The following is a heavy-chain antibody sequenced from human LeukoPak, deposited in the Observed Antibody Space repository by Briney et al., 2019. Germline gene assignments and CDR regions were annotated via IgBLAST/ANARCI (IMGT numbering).Heavy chain of an antibody. J-gene: IGHJ4*02. CDR3: ARARYCSGGSCYPDY. CDR2: IYPGDSDT. CDR1: GYSFTSYW. D-gene: IGHD2-15*01. Sequence: GESLKISCKGSGYSFTSYWIGWVRQMPGKGLEWMGIIYPGDSDTRYSPSFQGQVTISADKSFSTAYLQWSSLTASDTAMYYCARARYCSGGSCYPDYWGQGTLVTVSS. V-gene: IGHV5-51*01.